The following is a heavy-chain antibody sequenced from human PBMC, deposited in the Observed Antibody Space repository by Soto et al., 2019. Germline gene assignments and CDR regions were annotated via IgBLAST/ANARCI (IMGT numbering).Heavy chain of an antibody. J-gene: IGHJ4*02. CDR1: GDTFSFYT. Sequence: QVQLVQSGAEVKKPGSSVRLSCTASGDTFSFYTISWVRQAPGQGPEWMGRIIPMVGMADYQQKFQGRVTISADKSTSTAYMVLGSLRSDDTAVYFCATNYGSGSTHFDYWGQGTLVTVSS. D-gene: IGHD3-10*01. CDR3: ATNYGSGSTHFDY. V-gene: IGHV1-69*02. CDR2: IIPMVGMA.